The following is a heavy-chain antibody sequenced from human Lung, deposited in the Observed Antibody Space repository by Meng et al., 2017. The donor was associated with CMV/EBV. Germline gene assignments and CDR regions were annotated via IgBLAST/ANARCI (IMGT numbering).Heavy chain of an antibody. Sequence: GGSLRLXCAASGLTVNNNFLTWVRQAPGKGLELVSVMYSGGSTYYTDSVKGRFTLSSDKSKNTLYLQMNRLRIEDTGVYYCVKDMYWDQSYHGIDVWGQGTTVTVSS. CDR1: GLTVNNNF. D-gene: IGHD2-8*02. V-gene: IGHV3-66*02. J-gene: IGHJ6*02. CDR3: VKDMYWDQSYHGIDV. CDR2: MYSGGST.